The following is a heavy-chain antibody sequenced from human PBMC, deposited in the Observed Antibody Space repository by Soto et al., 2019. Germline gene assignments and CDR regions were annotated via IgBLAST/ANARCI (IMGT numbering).Heavy chain of an antibody. J-gene: IGHJ4*02. CDR3: AISRGKARRDGSCDTDF. CDR2: IYSGGST. Sequence: PGGSLRLSCAASGFTVSSNYMSWVRQAPGKGLEWVSVIYSGGSTYYADSVKGRFTISRDNSKNTLYLQMKSLRAEDTAVYYCAISRGKARRDGSCDTDFWGQGTPVTVSS. D-gene: IGHD2-15*01. CDR1: GFTVSSNY. V-gene: IGHV3-66*01.